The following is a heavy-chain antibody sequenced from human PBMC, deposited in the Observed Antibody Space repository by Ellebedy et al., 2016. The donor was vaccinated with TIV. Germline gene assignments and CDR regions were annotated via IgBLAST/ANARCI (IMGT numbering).Heavy chain of an antibody. J-gene: IGHJ4*02. Sequence: PGGSLRLSCAASGFTFSGNWMHWVRQAPGKGLVWVSRINSYGRSTTYADSVKGRFTISRDNAKNTLYLQMNSLRAEDTAVYYCARDGIVGGTTEYYFDYWGQGTLVTVSS. CDR1: GFTFSGNW. CDR3: ARDGIVGGTTEYYFDY. V-gene: IGHV3-74*01. D-gene: IGHD1-26*01. CDR2: INSYGRST.